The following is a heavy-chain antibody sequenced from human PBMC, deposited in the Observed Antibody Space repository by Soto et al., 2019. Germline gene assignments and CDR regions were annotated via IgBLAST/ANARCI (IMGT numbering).Heavy chain of an antibody. CDR3: AKLGFLEPSRSWFDP. CDR2: ISGSGGST. Sequence: GGSLRLSCAASGFTFSSYAMSWVRQAPGKGLEWVSAISGSGGSTYYADSVKGRFTISRDNSKNTLYLQMNSLRAEDTAVYYCAKLGFLEPSRSWFDPWGQGTLVTVSS. D-gene: IGHD3-3*01. J-gene: IGHJ5*02. CDR1: GFTFSSYA. V-gene: IGHV3-23*01.